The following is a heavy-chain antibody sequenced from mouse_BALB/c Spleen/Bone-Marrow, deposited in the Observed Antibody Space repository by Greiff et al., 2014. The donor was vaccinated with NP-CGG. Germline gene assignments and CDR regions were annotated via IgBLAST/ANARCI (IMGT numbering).Heavy chain of an antibody. V-gene: IGHV1-5*01. CDR2: IYPGNSDT. CDR1: GYTFTSYW. J-gene: IGHJ4*01. D-gene: IGHD1-1*01. Sequence: EVQLQQSGTVLARPGASVKMSCKASGYTFTSYWMHWVKQRPGQGLEWIGAIYPGNSDTSYNQKFKGKAKLTAVTSTSTAYMELSSLTNEDSAVYYCTRSYERYYAMDYWSQGTSVTVSS. CDR3: TRSYERYYAMDY.